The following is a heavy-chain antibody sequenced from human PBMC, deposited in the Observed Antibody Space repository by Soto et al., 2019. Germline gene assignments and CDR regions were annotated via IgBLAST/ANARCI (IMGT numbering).Heavy chain of an antibody. J-gene: IGHJ5*02. Sequence: QVQLQQSGPGLVKPSQTLSLTCAISGDSVSSNSAAWNWIRQSPSRGLEWLGRTYYRSKWYNDYAVSMKSRITTNPDTSKNHYSLQLNSVTPEDTAVYYCARGHVLLWFGDNWFDPWGQGTLVTVSS. V-gene: IGHV6-1*01. CDR1: GDSVSSNSAA. CDR3: ARGHVLLWFGDNWFDP. D-gene: IGHD3-10*01. CDR2: TYYRSKWYN.